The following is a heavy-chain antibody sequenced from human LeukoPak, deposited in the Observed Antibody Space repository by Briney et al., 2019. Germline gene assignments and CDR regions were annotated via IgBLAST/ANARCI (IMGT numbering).Heavy chain of an antibody. CDR2: IYYSGST. V-gene: IGHV4-31*03. D-gene: IGHD6-19*01. Sequence: KASETLSLTCTVSGGSIGSGGYYWSWIRQHPGKGLEWIGYIYYSGSTYYNPSLKSRVTISVDTSKNQFSLKLSSVTAADTAVYYCARAGSGWYAIDYWGQGTLVTVSS. J-gene: IGHJ4*02. CDR3: ARAGSGWYAIDY. CDR1: GGSIGSGGYY.